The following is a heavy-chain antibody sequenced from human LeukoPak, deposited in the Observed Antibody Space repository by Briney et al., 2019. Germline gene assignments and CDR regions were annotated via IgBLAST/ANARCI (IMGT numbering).Heavy chain of an antibody. CDR3: ARGDILTGSYNWFDP. Sequence: ASVKVSCKASGYTVTSYDINWVRQATGQGLEWMGWMNPNSGNTGYAQKFQGRVTMTRNTSISTAYMELSSLRSEDTAVYYCARGDILTGSYNWFDPWGQGTLVTVSS. D-gene: IGHD3-9*01. CDR1: GYTVTSYD. CDR2: MNPNSGNT. J-gene: IGHJ5*02. V-gene: IGHV1-8*01.